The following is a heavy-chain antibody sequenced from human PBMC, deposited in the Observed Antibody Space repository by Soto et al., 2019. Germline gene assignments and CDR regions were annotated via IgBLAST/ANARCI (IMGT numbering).Heavy chain of an antibody. J-gene: IGHJ4*02. CDR1: GYTFTSYG. V-gene: IGHV1-18*01. CDR2: ISAYNGNT. Sequence: ASVKVSCKASGYTFTSYGISWVRQAPGQGLEWMGWISAYNGNTNYAQKLQGRVTMTTDTSTSTAYMELRSLRSDDTAVYYCARGGLRDFWSGYYTAPHYWGQGTLVTVSS. CDR3: ARGGLRDFWSGYYTAPHY. D-gene: IGHD3-3*01.